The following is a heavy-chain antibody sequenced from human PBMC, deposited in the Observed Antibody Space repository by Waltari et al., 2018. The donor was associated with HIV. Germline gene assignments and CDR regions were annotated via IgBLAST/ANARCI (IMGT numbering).Heavy chain of an antibody. V-gene: IGHV3-30*03. CDR1: GFTFSSYG. Sequence: QVQLVESGGGVVQPGRSLKLSCAASGFTFSSYGMHWVRQSPGKGLEWVAVISYDGSYKYYGESGKGRFTISRDNSKNTLYLQMNSLRAEDTAVYYCARAPTEYYFDYWGQGTLVTVSS. CDR2: ISYDGSYK. CDR3: ARAPTEYYFDY. J-gene: IGHJ4*02.